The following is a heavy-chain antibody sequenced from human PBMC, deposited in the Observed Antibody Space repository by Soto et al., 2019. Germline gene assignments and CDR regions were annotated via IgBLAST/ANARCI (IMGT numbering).Heavy chain of an antibody. CDR3: AKDTYHSGSYPVFFEGGFGALLGAFDI. Sequence: EVQLVESGGGLVQPGRSLRLSCAASGFTFDDYAMHWVRQAPGKGLEWVSGISWNSGSIGYADSVKGRFTISRDNAKNSLYLQMNSLRAEDTALYYCAKDTYHSGSYPVFFEGGFGALLGAFDIWGQGTMVTVSS. D-gene: IGHD1-26*01. CDR1: GFTFDDYA. V-gene: IGHV3-9*01. J-gene: IGHJ3*02. CDR2: ISWNSGSI.